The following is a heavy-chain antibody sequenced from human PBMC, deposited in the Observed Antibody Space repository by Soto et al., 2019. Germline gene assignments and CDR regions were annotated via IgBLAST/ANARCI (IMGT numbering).Heavy chain of an antibody. CDR1: GGSTCSYY. V-gene: IGHV4-59*08. Sequence: TETLSLTCTVSGGSTCSYYWSWIRQPPGKGQEWIGYIYYTGNTDYSPSIRSRISISVDTSKNQFYLKLSSVTATDTAFYCCARHSGVTLFDYWGQGTLVTVSS. CDR3: ARHSGVTLFDY. J-gene: IGHJ4*02. CDR2: IYYTGNT. D-gene: IGHD2-21*02.